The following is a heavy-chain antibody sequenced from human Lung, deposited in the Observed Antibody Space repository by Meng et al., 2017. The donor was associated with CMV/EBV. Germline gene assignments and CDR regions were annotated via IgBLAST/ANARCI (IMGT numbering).Heavy chain of an antibody. CDR2: IIPILGIA. CDR3: ARHSAIFYFDY. V-gene: IGHV1-69*02. D-gene: IGHD6-25*01. CDR1: GGTFSSYT. Sequence: SXKVSCKASGGTFSSYTISWVRQAPGQGLEWMGRIIPILGIANYAQKFQGRVTITADKDFMELRSLRSDDTAVYYCARHSAIFYFDYWGQGTLVTVSS. J-gene: IGHJ4*02.